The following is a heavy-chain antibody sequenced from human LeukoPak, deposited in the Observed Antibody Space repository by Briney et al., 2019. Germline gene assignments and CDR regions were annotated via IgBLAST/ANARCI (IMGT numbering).Heavy chain of an antibody. V-gene: IGHV1-8*01. J-gene: IGHJ4*02. CDR1: GYTFTSYD. Sequence: ASVKVSCKASGYTFTSYDINWVRQATGQGLEWMGWMNPNSGNTGYAQKFQGRVTMTRDTSMSTAYMELSSLTSEDTAVYYCARVPSLGYCSGGSCYRFDHWGQGTLVAVSS. CDR2: MNPNSGNT. D-gene: IGHD2-15*01. CDR3: ARVPSLGYCSGGSCYRFDH.